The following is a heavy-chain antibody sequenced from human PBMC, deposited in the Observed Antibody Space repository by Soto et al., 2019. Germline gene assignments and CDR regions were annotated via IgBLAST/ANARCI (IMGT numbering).Heavy chain of an antibody. Sequence: QRQLVQSGPEVKKPGTSAKVSCKATGFTFTNSAVQSVRQARGQRHEWIGWIVVGTDKTNYAQKFQERATITRDMSSSTAYMELSSLRFDATAVVSCATVNYDGCGDSRVFDLCGEGPLVPVSS. V-gene: IGHV1-58*01. D-gene: IGHD3-22*01. CDR3: ATVNYDGCGDSRVFDL. CDR2: IVVGTDKT. J-gene: IGHJ5*02. CDR1: GFTFTNSA.